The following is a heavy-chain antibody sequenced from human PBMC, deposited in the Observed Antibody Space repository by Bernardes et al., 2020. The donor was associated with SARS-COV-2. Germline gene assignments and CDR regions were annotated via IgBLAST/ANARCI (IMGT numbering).Heavy chain of an antibody. CDR3: ARGKVGASNYDGMDV. Sequence: SESLSLTCTVSGGSISSHYWSWIRQPPGKGLEWIGSIYYSGSTTYNPSLKSRVTLSVDTSKSQFSLKLSSVTAADTAVYYCARGKVGASNYDGMDVWGQGTTVTVSS. J-gene: IGHJ6*02. CDR1: GGSISSHY. CDR2: IYYSGST. V-gene: IGHV4-59*11. D-gene: IGHD1-26*01.